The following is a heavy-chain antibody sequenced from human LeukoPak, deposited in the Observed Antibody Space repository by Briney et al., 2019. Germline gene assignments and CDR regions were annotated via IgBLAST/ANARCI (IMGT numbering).Heavy chain of an antibody. CDR1: GYTFTGYY. CDR3: ARVVGATSLIDY. CDR2: INPNSGGT. Sequence: ASVKVSCKASGYTFTGYYMHWVRQAPGQGLEWMGCINPNSGGTNYAQKFQGRVTMTRDTSISTAYMELSRLRSDDTAVYYCARVVGATSLIDYWGQGTLVTVSS. V-gene: IGHV1-2*02. J-gene: IGHJ4*02. D-gene: IGHD1-26*01.